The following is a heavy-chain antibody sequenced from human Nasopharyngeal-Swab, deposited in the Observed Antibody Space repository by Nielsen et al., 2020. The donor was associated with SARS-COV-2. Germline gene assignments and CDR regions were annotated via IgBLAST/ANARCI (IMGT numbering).Heavy chain of an antibody. CDR3: ARDRVAATPFGGPEWSFDY. CDR1: AYTFTSYY. V-gene: IGHV1-46*01. Sequence: ASVTVSCKASAYTFTSYYMHWVRHAPGQGLEWMGIINPSGGSTSYAQKFQGRVTMTRDTSTSTVYMELSSLRSEDTAVYYCARDRVAATPFGGPEWSFDYWGQGTLVTVSS. CDR2: INPSGGST. J-gene: IGHJ4*02. D-gene: IGHD2-15*01.